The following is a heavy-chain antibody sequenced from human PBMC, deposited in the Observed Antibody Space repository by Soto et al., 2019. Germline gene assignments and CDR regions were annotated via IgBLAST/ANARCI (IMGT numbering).Heavy chain of an antibody. J-gene: IGHJ1*01. CDR1: GYTFTSYG. Sequence: ASVKVSCKASGYTFTSYGISWVRQAPGQGLEWMGWISAYNGNTNYAQKLQGRVTMTTDTSTSTAYMELRSLRSDDTAVYYCARHGGTIFGVVLVYFQHWGQGTLVTVSS. CDR3: ARHGGTIFGVVLVYFQH. V-gene: IGHV1-18*01. D-gene: IGHD3-3*01. CDR2: ISAYNGNT.